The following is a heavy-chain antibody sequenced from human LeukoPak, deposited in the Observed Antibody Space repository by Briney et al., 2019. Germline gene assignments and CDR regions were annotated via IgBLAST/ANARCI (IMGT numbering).Heavy chain of an antibody. CDR2: FDPEDGET. D-gene: IGHD6-13*01. J-gene: IGHJ3*02. CDR3: ASVTPAAAGRRDAFDI. V-gene: IGHV1-24*01. Sequence: ASVKVSCKVSGYTLTELSMHWVRQAPGKGLEWMGGFDPEDGETIYAQKFQGRVTMTEDTSTDTAYMELSSLRSEDTAVYYCASVTPAAAGRRDAFDIWGQGTMVTVSS. CDR1: GYTLTELS.